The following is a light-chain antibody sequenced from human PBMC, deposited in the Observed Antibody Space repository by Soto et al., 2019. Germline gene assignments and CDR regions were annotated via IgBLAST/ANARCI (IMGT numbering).Light chain of an antibody. V-gene: IGLV2-14*01. CDR1: SSDIGAYDY. J-gene: IGLJ3*02. CDR3: CSYTGTTSPWV. Sequence: QSVLTQPASVSGSPGESIIISCTGSSSDIGAYDYVSWYQHHPGRAPTVIIFEVNDRASGVSHRFSGSKSGNTASLTISGLQAEDEADYYCCSYTGTTSPWVFGGGTKVTVL. CDR2: EVN.